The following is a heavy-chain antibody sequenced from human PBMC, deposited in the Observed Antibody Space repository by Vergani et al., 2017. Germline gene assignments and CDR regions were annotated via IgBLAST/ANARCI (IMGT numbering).Heavy chain of an antibody. CDR2: IYYSGST. CDR3: VRVSPHYGSGDY. CDR1: GGSISSYY. J-gene: IGHJ4*02. D-gene: IGHD3-10*01. Sequence: QVQLQESGPGLVKPSETLSLTCTVSGGSISSYYWSWIRQPPGKGLEWIGNIYYSGSTYYNPSLKSRVTISVDTSKNQFSLKLSSVTAADTAVYYCVRVSPHYGSGDYWGQGTLVTVSS. V-gene: IGHV4-59*04.